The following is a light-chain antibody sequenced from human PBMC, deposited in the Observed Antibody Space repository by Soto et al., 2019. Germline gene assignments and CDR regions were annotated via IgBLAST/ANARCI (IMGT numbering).Light chain of an antibody. J-gene: IGLJ1*01. CDR3: SSYTSSSTYV. Sequence: QSLLTQPASVSGSPGQSIAISCPGTSSDVGGYDYVSWYQQHPGKAPKLMIYDVSNRPSGVSNRFSGSKSDNTASLTISGLQAEDEADYYCSSYTSSSTYVFGTGTKVTVL. CDR1: SSDVGGYDY. V-gene: IGLV2-14*03. CDR2: DVS.